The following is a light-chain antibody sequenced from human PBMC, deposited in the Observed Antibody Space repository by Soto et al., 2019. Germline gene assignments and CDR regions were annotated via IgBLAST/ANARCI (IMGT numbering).Light chain of an antibody. J-gene: IGKJ1*01. CDR1: QRIRTS. Sequence: DIQMTQSPSTLSASIGDRVTITCRASQRIRTSLNWYQHKPGKAPKLLIYKASTLKSGVPSRFSGSGSGTEFTLTISSLQPDDFATYYCQHYNSYSEAFGQGTKVDIK. V-gene: IGKV1-5*03. CDR3: QHYNSYSEA. CDR2: KAS.